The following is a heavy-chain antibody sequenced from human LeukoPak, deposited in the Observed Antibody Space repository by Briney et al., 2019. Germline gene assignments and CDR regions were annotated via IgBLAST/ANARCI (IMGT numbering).Heavy chain of an antibody. D-gene: IGHD6-19*01. Sequence: SETLSLTCTVFGGSISSYYWSWIRQPPGKGLEWIGYIYYSGSTNYNPSLKSRVTISVDTSKNQFSLKLSSVTAADTAVYYCARHTVAGSSYWGQGTLVTVSS. CDR1: GGSISSYY. CDR2: IYYSGST. V-gene: IGHV4-59*01. CDR3: ARHTVAGSSY. J-gene: IGHJ4*02.